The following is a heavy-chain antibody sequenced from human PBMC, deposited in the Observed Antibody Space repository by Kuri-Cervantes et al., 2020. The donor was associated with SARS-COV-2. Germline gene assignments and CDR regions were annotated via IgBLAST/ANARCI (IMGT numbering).Heavy chain of an antibody. CDR3: ARDLQKWEQPEY. J-gene: IGHJ4*02. D-gene: IGHD1-26*01. Sequence: SETLSLTCTVSGGSVSSGSYYWSWIRQPPGKGLEWVGSVYHSGETYYNPSLNRRVSISIDASKNQFSLKLTSVTAADTAVYYCARDLQKWEQPEYWGQGALVTVSS. CDR1: GGSVSSGSYY. V-gene: IGHV4-39*07. CDR2: VYHSGET.